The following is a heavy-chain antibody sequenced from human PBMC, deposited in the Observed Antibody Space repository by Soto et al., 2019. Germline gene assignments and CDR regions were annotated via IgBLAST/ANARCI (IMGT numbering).Heavy chain of an antibody. Sequence: PSETLSLTCTVSGVSISSYYWSWIRQPPGKGLEWIGYIYYSGSTNYNPSLKSRVTISVDTSKNQFSLKLSSVTAADTAVYYCARITMVRGTMRYYFDYWGQGTLVTVSS. CDR1: GVSISSYY. D-gene: IGHD3-10*01. CDR2: IYYSGST. J-gene: IGHJ4*02. V-gene: IGHV4-59*01. CDR3: ARITMVRGTMRYYFDY.